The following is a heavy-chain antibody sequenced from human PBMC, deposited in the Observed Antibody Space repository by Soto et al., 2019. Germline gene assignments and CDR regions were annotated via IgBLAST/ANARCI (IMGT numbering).Heavy chain of an antibody. Sequence: SGGSLRLSCAASGFTFSSYAMSWVRQAPGKGLEWVSAISGSGGSTYYADSVKGRFTISRDNSKNTLYLQMNSLRAEDTAVYYCAKDLASGYDFGPRVFDYWGQGTLVIVSS. D-gene: IGHD5-12*01. J-gene: IGHJ4*02. CDR3: AKDLASGYDFGPRVFDY. V-gene: IGHV3-23*01. CDR1: GFTFSSYA. CDR2: ISGSGGST.